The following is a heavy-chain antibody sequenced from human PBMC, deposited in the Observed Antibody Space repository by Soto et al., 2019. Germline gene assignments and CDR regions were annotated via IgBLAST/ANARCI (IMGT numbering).Heavy chain of an antibody. Sequence: VGSLRLSCAASGFTFSDYYMSWIRQAPGKGLEWVSYISSSSSYTNYADSVKGRFTISRDNAKNSLYLQMNSLRAEDTAVYYCARVDGYNYALDYWGQGTLVTVSS. CDR1: GFTFSDYY. CDR2: ISSSSSYT. CDR3: ARVDGYNYALDY. J-gene: IGHJ4*02. D-gene: IGHD5-12*01. V-gene: IGHV3-11*06.